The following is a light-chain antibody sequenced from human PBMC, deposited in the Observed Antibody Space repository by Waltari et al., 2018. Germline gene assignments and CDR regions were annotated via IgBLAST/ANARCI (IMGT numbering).Light chain of an antibody. CDR2: DAS. V-gene: IGKV3-11*01. J-gene: IGKJ3*01. CDR3: QQRSNWPLFT. CDR1: QSVSSY. Sequence: EIVLTQSPATLSLSPGERATLSCRASQSVSSYLAWYQQKPGQAPRLLIYDASNRATGIPARFSGSGSGTDSTLTISSLEHEDFAVYYCQQRSNWPLFTFGPGTKVDIK.